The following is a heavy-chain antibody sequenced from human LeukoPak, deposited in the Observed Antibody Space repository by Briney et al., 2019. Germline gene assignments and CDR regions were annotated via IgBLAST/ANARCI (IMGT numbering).Heavy chain of an antibody. CDR3: VADSRAAYYFDY. Sequence: GGSLRLSCAASGFTVSGNYMSWVRQAPGKRLEWVPVIYSGGSTYYADSVKGRFTISRDNSKNTLYLQMNSLRAEDTAVYYCVADSRAAYYFDYWGQGTLVTVSS. J-gene: IGHJ4*02. V-gene: IGHV3-53*01. CDR1: GFTVSGNY. CDR2: IYSGGST. D-gene: IGHD3-22*01.